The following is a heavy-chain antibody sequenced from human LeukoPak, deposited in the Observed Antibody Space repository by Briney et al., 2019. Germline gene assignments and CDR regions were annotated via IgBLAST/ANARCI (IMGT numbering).Heavy chain of an antibody. CDR1: GFTFSSYA. V-gene: IGHV3-23*01. Sequence: GGSLRLSCAASGFTFSSYAMSWVRQAPGKGLEWVSAISGSGGSTYYADSVKGRFTISRDNSKNTLYLQMNSLRAEDTAVYYCAKGYYDSSGYYYVNWYFDLWGRGTLVTVSS. CDR2: ISGSGGST. D-gene: IGHD3-22*01. J-gene: IGHJ2*01. CDR3: AKGYYDSSGYYYVNWYFDL.